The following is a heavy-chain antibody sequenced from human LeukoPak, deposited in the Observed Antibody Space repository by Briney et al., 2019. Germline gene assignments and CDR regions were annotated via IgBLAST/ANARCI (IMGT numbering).Heavy chain of an antibody. J-gene: IGHJ4*02. CDR1: GFTFSSYS. V-gene: IGHV3-21*01. CDR2: ISSSSSYI. Sequence: GGSLRLSCAASGFTFSSYSMNWVRQAPGKGLEWVSSISSSSSYIYYADSVKGRFTISRDNAKNSLYLQMNSLRAEDTAVYYCARVRSSLRYKSAFDYWGQGTLVTVSS. CDR3: ARVRSSLRYKSAFDY. D-gene: IGHD1-14*01.